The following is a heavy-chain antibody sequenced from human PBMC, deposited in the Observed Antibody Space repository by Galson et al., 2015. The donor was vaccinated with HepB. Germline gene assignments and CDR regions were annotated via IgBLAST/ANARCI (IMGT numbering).Heavy chain of an antibody. CDR1: GGSFNNYV. J-gene: IGHJ3*02. D-gene: IGHD3-16*02. CDR2: IIPIRDIT. CDR3: ARLSPLHPRAYDI. Sequence: SVKVSCKVSGGSFNNYVISWVRQAPGQGLECMGRIIPIRDITNYSERFQGRVTISADRSTTTAYMELSGLRSEDTAIYYCARLSPLHPRAYDIWGQGTLITVSS. V-gene: IGHV1-69*04.